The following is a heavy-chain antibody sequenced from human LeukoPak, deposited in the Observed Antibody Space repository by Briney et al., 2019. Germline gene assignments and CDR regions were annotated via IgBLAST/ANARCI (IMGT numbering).Heavy chain of an antibody. D-gene: IGHD5-18*01. CDR1: GVSISSITYY. CDR2: ISSSSSYI. CDR3: ARVDGEELWNY. V-gene: IGHV3-21*01. J-gene: IGHJ4*02. Sequence: ETLSLTCTVSGVSISSITYYWSWVRQAPGKGLEWVSSISSSSSYIYYADSVKGRFTISRDNAKNSLYLQMNSLRAEDTAVYYCARVDGEELWNYWGQGTLVTVSS.